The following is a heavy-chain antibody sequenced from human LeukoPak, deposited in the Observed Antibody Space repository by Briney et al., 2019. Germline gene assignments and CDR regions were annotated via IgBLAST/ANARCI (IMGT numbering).Heavy chain of an antibody. Sequence: GGSLRLSCGTSGFTFSTYWMSWVRQTPGKGLEWVAKIKPDGSEKSYVDSVKGRFTISRDNAKNSASLQMNSLRVEDTAVYYCARGQLADIYWGQGALVTVSS. J-gene: IGHJ4*02. D-gene: IGHD2-2*01. CDR2: IKPDGSEK. CDR1: GFTFSTYW. CDR3: ARGQLADIY. V-gene: IGHV3-7*01.